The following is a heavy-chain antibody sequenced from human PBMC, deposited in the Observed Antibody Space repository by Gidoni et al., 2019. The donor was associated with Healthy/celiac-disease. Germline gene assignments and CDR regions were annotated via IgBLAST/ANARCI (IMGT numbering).Heavy chain of an antibody. CDR1: GFTFRSYG. Sequence: QVQLVESGGGVVQPGRSLRLSCAASGFTFRSYGMHWVRQAPGKGLEWVAVIWYDGSNKYYADSVKGRFTISRDNSKNTLYLQMNSLRAEDTAVYYCARDRDIVVVPAARHYYYYMDVWGKGTTVTVSS. J-gene: IGHJ6*03. CDR2: IWYDGSNK. V-gene: IGHV3-33*01. CDR3: ARDRDIVVVPAARHYYYYMDV. D-gene: IGHD2-2*01.